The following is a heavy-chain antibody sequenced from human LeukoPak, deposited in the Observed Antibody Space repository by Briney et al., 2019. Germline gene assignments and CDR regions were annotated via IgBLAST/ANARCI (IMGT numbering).Heavy chain of an antibody. Sequence: GESLKISCEASGYAFSDNWIGWVRQMPGKGLEWMGIIYPGDSDTRYSPPFQGHVTISADKSINTAFLQWSSLKASDTAIYFCARIPRNCGGDCYEGWFDPWGQGTLVTVSS. CDR2: IYPGDSDT. CDR3: ARIPRNCGGDCYEGWFDP. CDR1: GYAFSDNW. D-gene: IGHD2-21*02. J-gene: IGHJ5*02. V-gene: IGHV5-51*01.